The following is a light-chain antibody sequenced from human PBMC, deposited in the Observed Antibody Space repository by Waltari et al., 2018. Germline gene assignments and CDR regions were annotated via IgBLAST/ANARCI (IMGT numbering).Light chain of an antibody. V-gene: IGKV1-9*01. CDR2: DIS. J-gene: IGKJ5*01. CDR3: QQLNEYPIT. CDR1: QGLTRY. Sequence: DIQLTQSPSFLSASVGDRVTITCRASQGLTRYFAWYQQKPGKAPKLLIYDISTCKSGVPSRLSGGRSGTEFSPPISSLQPQDSATYYCQQLNEYPITFGQGTQVETK.